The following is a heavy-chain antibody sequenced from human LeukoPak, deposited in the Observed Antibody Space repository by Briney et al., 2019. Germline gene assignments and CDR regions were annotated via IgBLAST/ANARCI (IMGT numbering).Heavy chain of an antibody. D-gene: IGHD6-13*01. Sequence: GASVKVSFKASGYTFTGYYMHWVRQAPGQGLEWMGWINPNSGGTNYAQKFQGRVTMTRDTSISTAYMERSRLRSDDTAVYYCARSPSWSSSWYDYWGQGTLVTVSS. CDR2: INPNSGGT. V-gene: IGHV1-2*02. CDR1: GYTFTGYY. CDR3: ARSPSWSSSWYDY. J-gene: IGHJ4*02.